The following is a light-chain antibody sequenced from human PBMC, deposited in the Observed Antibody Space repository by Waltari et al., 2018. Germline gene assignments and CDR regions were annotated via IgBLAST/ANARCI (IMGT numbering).Light chain of an antibody. CDR2: SAS. J-gene: IGKJ2*01. Sequence: EIVMTQSPATLSVSPGERATLTCRASQSVSSSYLAWYQQKPGQAPRLLIYSASTRATVIPARFSGSGSGTEFTLTINSLQSEDFAVYYCQQYNNWPRTFGQGTKLEIK. V-gene: IGKV3D-15*01. CDR3: QQYNNWPRT. CDR1: QSVSSSY.